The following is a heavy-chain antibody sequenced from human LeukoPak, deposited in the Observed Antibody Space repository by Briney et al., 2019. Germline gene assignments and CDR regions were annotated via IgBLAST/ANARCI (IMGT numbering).Heavy chain of an antibody. CDR1: GGSISSYY. CDR2: IYYSGST. J-gene: IGHJ4*02. CDR3: ARDAYGDYAADY. V-gene: IGHV4-59*01. D-gene: IGHD4-17*01. Sequence: SETLSLTCTVSGGSISSYYWSWIRQPPGKGLEWIGYIYYSGSTNYNPSLKSRVTISVDTSKNQFSLKLSSVTAADTAVYYCARDAYGDYAADYWGQGTLVTVSS.